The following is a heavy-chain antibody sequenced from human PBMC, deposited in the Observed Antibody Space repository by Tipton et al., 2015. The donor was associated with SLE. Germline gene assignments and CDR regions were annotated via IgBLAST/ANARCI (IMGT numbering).Heavy chain of an antibody. CDR2: INHSGST. CDR1: GGSFSGYY. Sequence: TLSLTCAVYGGSFSGYYWSWIRQPPGKGLEWIGEINHSGSTNCNPSLKSRVTISVDTSKNQFSLKLSSVTAADTAVYYCARITTTLGGMDVWGQGTTVTVSS. J-gene: IGHJ6*02. D-gene: IGHD1-1*01. V-gene: IGHV4-34*01. CDR3: ARITTTLGGMDV.